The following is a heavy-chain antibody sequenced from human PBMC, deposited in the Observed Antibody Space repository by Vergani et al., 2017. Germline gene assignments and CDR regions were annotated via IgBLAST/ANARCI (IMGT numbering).Heavy chain of an antibody. J-gene: IGHJ4*02. CDR1: GFTFSACP. V-gene: IGHV3-23*01. D-gene: IGHD3-10*02. Sequence: EVQLLQSGGGVIQPGGSVRLSCAASGFTFSACPMTWVRQAPGKGLEWVSAISARYPSTYYADSVKGRFTISRDNSKNMLYLQMNSLRAEDTAVYYCPSLVPGVLGWGQGSRVTVSS. CDR3: PSLVPGVLG. CDR2: ISARYPST.